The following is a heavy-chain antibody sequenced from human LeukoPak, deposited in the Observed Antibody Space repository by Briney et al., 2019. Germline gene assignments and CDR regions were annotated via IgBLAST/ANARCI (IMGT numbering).Heavy chain of an antibody. CDR2: TYYSGST. CDR1: GGSISSYY. J-gene: IGHJ3*02. D-gene: IGHD2-2*01. Sequence: KPSETLSLTCTVSGGSISSYYWSWIRQPPGKGLEWIGYTYYSGSTNYNPSLKSRVTISVDTSKNQFSLKLSSVTAADTAVYYCARVLFLGYCSSTSCYDDAFDIWGQGTMVTVSS. CDR3: ARVLFLGYCSSTSCYDDAFDI. V-gene: IGHV4-59*01.